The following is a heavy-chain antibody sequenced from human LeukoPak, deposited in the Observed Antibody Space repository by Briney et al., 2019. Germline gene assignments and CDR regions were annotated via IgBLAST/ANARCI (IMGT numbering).Heavy chain of an antibody. CDR2: INWNGGST. Sequence: PGGSLRLSCAASGFIFDDYGMNWVRQAPGKGLEWVSGINWNGGSTGYADSVKGRFTISRDNAKNSLYLQMNSLRAEDTALYYCAKGGPFGDNWFDPWGQGTLVTVSS. D-gene: IGHD3-3*01. CDR3: AKGGPFGDNWFDP. CDR1: GFIFDDYG. J-gene: IGHJ5*02. V-gene: IGHV3-20*04.